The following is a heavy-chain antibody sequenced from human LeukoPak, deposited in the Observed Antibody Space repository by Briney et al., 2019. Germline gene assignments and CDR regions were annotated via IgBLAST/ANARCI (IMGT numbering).Heavy chain of an antibody. J-gene: IGHJ5*02. CDR2: IYYSGST. CDR1: GGSISSGDYY. CDR3: ARDTAMATGWFDP. Sequence: PSETLSLTCTVSGGSISSGDYYWSWIRQPPGKGLEWIGYIYYSGSTYYNPSLKSRVTISVDTSKNQFSLKLSSVTAADTAVYYCARDTAMATGWFDPWGQGTLVTVSS. D-gene: IGHD5-18*01. V-gene: IGHV4-30-4*08.